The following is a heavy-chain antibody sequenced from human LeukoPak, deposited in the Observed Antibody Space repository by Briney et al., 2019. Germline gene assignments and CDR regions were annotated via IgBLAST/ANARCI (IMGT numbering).Heavy chain of an antibody. CDR3: ARAGIAAAGNRWFDP. CDR1: GGSISSSNW. J-gene: IGHJ5*02. CDR2: VYYSGST. V-gene: IGHV4-4*02. D-gene: IGHD6-13*01. Sequence: PSETLSLTCAVSGGSISSSNWWSWVRQPPGKGLEWIGYVYYSGSTNYNPSLKSRVTISVDTSKNQFSLKVSSVTAADTAVYYCARAGIAAAGNRWFDPWGQGTLVTVSS.